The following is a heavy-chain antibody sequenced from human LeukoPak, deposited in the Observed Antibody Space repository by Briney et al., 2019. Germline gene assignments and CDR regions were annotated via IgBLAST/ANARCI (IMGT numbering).Heavy chain of an antibody. J-gene: IGHJ4*02. Sequence: SETLSLTCTVSGGSISSSSYYWGWIRQPPGKGPEWIGYIFYSGNTYYNPSLKSRLTISVDTSKNEFSLKLRSVTAADTAVYYCAKDREAYYGVRSYYFDCWGQGTLVTVSS. CDR1: GGSISSSSYY. V-gene: IGHV4-30-4*08. CDR2: IFYSGNT. CDR3: AKDREAYYGVRSYYFDC. D-gene: IGHD4-17*01.